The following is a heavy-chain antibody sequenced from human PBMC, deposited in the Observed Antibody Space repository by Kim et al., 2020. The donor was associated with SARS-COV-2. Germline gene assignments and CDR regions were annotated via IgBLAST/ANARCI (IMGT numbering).Heavy chain of an antibody. J-gene: IGHJ4*02. CDR3: AGKFSTGNYPLDY. D-gene: IGHD3-9*01. Sequence: YADAVKGRFASSRNNSKNTLYLQMNSLRAEDTAVYYCAGKFSTGNYPLDYWGQGTPVTVSS. V-gene: IGHV3-23*01.